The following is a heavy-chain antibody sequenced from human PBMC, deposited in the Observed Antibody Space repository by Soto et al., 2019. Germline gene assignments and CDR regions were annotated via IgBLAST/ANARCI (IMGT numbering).Heavy chain of an antibody. D-gene: IGHD6-13*01. CDR2: IYYSGST. V-gene: IGHV4-59*08. Sequence: SETLSLTCTVSGGSISNYYWSWIRQPPGKGLEWIGYIYYSGSTNYNPSLKSRVTISVDTSKNQFSLNLSSVTAADTAVYYCASRHSSPYFDYWGQGTLVTVSS. J-gene: IGHJ4*02. CDR3: ASRHSSPYFDY. CDR1: GGSISNYY.